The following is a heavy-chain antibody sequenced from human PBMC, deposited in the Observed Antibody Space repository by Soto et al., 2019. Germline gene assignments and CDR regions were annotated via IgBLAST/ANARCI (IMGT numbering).Heavy chain of an antibody. V-gene: IGHV1-3*01. D-gene: IGHD6-13*01. CDR3: ARIPQNLAAAGPVDY. Sequence: ASVKVSCKASGYTFTSYAMHWVRQAPGQRLEWMGWINAGNGNTKYSQKFQGRVTITRDTSASTAYMELSSLRSEDTAVYYCARIPQNLAAAGPVDYWGQGTLVTVSS. CDR1: GYTFTSYA. J-gene: IGHJ4*02. CDR2: INAGNGNT.